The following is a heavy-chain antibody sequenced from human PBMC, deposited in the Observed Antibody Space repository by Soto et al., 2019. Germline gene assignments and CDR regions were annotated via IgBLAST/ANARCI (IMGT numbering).Heavy chain of an antibody. J-gene: IGHJ5*02. CDR2: FYYSGST. CDR1: GGSISSSNYY. CDR3: ARPIEGGSSGYYH. D-gene: IGHD3-22*01. Sequence: QLQLQESGPGLVKPSETLSLTCTVSGGSISSSNYYWAWIRQPPGKGLEWIGSFYYSGSTYYKQSLKSRVSISVDTSKNQFSLKLSSVTAADTAVYYCARPIEGGSSGYYHWGQGTLVTVSS. V-gene: IGHV4-39*01.